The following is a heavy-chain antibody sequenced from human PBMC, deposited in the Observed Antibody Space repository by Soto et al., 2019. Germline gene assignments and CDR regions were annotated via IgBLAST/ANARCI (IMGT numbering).Heavy chain of an antibody. D-gene: IGHD3-16*01. CDR1: GDSISNVNYC. Sequence: QVQLQESGPGLVKPSQTLSLTCTVSGDSISNVNYCWSWIRQPPDKGLEWIGHIYNGGCTYSNPSLGSRVTISVDPSKNQCSPTLSSVSAENTAVYYCANGTSGDTVDYWGQGTLISVSS. J-gene: IGHJ4*02. CDR3: ANGTSGDTVDY. CDR2: IYNGGCT. V-gene: IGHV4-30-4*01.